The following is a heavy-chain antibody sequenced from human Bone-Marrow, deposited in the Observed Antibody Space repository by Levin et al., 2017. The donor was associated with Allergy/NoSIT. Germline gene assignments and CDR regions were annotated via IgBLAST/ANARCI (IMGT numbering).Heavy chain of an antibody. J-gene: IGHJ6*02. Sequence: GESLKISCAASGFTFSNAWMSWVRQAPGKGLEWVGRIKSKTDGGTTDYAAPVKGRFTISRDDSKNTLYLQMNSLKTEDTAVYYCIRGLLRYYYGMDVWGQGTTVTVSS. CDR3: IRGLLRYYYGMDV. V-gene: IGHV3-15*01. CDR1: GFTFSNAW. D-gene: IGHD1-26*01. CDR2: IKSKTDGGTT.